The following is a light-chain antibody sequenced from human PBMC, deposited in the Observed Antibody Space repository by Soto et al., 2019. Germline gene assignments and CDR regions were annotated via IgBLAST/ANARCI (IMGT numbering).Light chain of an antibody. J-gene: IGLJ2*01. Sequence: QSALTQPASVSGSPGHSITISCTGTSSDVGSYNLVSWYQQHPGKAPKLMIYEGSKRPSGVSNRFSGSKSGNTASLTISGLQAEDEADYYCCSYAGSSTFVVFGGGTQLTVL. CDR3: CSYAGSSTFVV. CDR1: SSDVGSYNL. CDR2: EGS. V-gene: IGLV2-23*03.